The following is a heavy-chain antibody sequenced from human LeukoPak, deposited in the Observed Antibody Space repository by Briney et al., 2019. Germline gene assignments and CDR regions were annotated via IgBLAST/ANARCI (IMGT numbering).Heavy chain of an antibody. CDR3: ATTYYYDSSGYSKYAFDI. V-gene: IGHV3-30*02. CDR1: GFTFNNYG. CDR2: IRYDGSNT. D-gene: IGHD3-22*01. Sequence: PGGSLRLSCAASGFTFNNYGMHWVRQAPGKGLEWLAFIRYDGSNTYYADSVKGRFTVSRDDSKNTLYLQMNSLRAEDTAVYYCATTYYYDSSGYSKYAFDIWGQGTMVTVSS. J-gene: IGHJ3*02.